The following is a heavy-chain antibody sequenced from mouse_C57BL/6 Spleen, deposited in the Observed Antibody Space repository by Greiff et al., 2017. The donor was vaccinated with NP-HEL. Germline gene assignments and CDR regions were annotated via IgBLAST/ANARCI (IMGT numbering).Heavy chain of an antibody. CDR2: ISSGGSYT. D-gene: IGHD2-4*01. Sequence: EVKLVESGGDLVKPGGSLKLSCAASGFTFSSYGMSWVRQTPDKRLEWVATISSGGSYTYYPDSVKGRFTISRDNAKNTLYLQMSSLKSEDTAMYYCARQGSTMITSHWYFDVWGTGTTVTVSS. CDR3: ARQGSTMITSHWYFDV. J-gene: IGHJ1*03. CDR1: GFTFSSYG. V-gene: IGHV5-6*01.